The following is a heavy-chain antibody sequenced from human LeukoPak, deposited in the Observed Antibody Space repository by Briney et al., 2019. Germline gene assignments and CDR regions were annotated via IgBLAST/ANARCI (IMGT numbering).Heavy chain of an antibody. Sequence: ASVKVSCKASGYTFSDYYMHWVRQAPGQGLEWMGWINPKSGATNSAQKFQGRVTMTRDASISTVYMELSRLTSDDTAVYYCAREKYDSKLPDYWGQGTLVTVSS. J-gene: IGHJ4*02. D-gene: IGHD5-24*01. V-gene: IGHV1-2*02. CDR1: GYTFSDYY. CDR3: AREKYDSKLPDY. CDR2: INPKSGAT.